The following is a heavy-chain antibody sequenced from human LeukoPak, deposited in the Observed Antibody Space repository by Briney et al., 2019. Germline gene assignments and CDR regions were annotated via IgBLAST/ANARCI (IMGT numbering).Heavy chain of an antibody. D-gene: IGHD3-9*01. V-gene: IGHV3-30*18. J-gene: IGHJ4*02. CDR3: AKTPDSDWLLPDY. CDR2: ISDDGASK. CDR1: GFTFSSYG. Sequence: LTLSCAASGFTFSSYGMHLVRQAPGPGLESVAVISDDGASKYYEDSVKGRFTISRDNSKNTLYVQMNSLRAEDKAVYYCAKTPDSDWLLPDYWGQGTLVTVSS.